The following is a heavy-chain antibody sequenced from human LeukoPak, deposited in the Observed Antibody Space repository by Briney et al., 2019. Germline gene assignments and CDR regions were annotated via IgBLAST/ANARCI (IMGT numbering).Heavy chain of an antibody. CDR2: IKQDGSEK. J-gene: IGHJ4*02. V-gene: IGHV3-7*01. CDR1: GFTFSSYW. CDR3: ARGYSSGWYPRFDY. Sequence: GSLRLSCAASGFTFSSYWMSWVRQAPGKGLEGGANIKQDGSEKYYVDSVKGRFTISRDNAKNSLYLQMNSLRAEDTAVYYCARGYSSGWYPRFDYWGQGTLVTVSS. D-gene: IGHD6-19*01.